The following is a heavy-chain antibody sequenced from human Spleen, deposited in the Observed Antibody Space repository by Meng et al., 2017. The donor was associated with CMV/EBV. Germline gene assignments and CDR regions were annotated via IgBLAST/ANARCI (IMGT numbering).Heavy chain of an antibody. D-gene: IGHD6-13*01. J-gene: IGHJ4*02. Sequence: HEPVPGLRKPSDTLSLTGTCSGGSISSYSWSLIRQPAGKGLEWIGRIYTSGSTNYNPSLKSRVTMSVDTSKNQFSLKLSSVTAADTAVYYCARAGEAGYSSSWALDYWGQGTLVTVSS. V-gene: IGHV4-4*07. CDR3: ARAGEAGYSSSWALDY. CDR2: IYTSGST. CDR1: GGSISSYS.